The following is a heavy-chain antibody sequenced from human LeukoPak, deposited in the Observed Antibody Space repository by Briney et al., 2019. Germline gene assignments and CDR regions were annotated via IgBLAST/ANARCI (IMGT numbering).Heavy chain of an antibody. J-gene: IGHJ4*02. CDR3: ARVGGYRSSTSCYTY. CDR2: MNPNSGNT. Sequence: ASVKVSCKASGYTFTSYAMNWVRQAPGQGLEWMGWMNPNSGNTGYAQKFQGRVTMTRNTSISTAYMELSSLRSEDTAVYYCARVGGYRSSTSCYTYWGQGTLVTVSS. V-gene: IGHV1-8*02. CDR1: GYTFTSYA. D-gene: IGHD2-2*02.